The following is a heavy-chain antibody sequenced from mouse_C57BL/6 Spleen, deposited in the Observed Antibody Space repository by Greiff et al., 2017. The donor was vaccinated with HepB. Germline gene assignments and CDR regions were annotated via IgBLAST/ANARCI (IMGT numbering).Heavy chain of an antibody. CDR1: GFTFTDYY. V-gene: IGHV1-36*01. J-gene: IGHJ1*03. CDR2: VYPYNGGT. Sequence: DVQLVESGPVLVKPGPSVKISCKASGFTFTDYYMHWVKQSHGKSLEWIGLVYPYNGGTSYNQKFKGKATLTVDTSSSTAYMELNSLTSEDSAVYYCARGGTVVAKNWYFDVWGTGTTVTVSS. D-gene: IGHD1-1*01. CDR3: ARGGTVVAKNWYFDV.